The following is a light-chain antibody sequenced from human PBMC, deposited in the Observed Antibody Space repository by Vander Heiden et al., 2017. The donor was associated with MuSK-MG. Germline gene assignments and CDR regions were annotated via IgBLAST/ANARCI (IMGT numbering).Light chain of an antibody. CDR1: SSDVGGDNY. Sequence: QSALTQPRSVSVSPGQSVTIPCTGTSSDVGGDNYASWYQQHPGKAPKLMIYDVSKRPSGVPDRFSGTKSGNTASLTSSWLQAEDEADYYCCSYAGSYAVVFGGGTKLTVL. V-gene: IGLV2-11*01. CDR2: DVS. CDR3: CSYAGSYAVV. J-gene: IGLJ2*01.